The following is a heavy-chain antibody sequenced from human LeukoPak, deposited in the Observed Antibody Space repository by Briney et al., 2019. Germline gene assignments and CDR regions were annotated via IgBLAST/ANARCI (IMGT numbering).Heavy chain of an antibody. V-gene: IGHV3-49*03. J-gene: IGHJ4*02. CDR2: IRSRAYGGAP. Sequence: GGSLRLSCTASGFTFGDYAMSWFRQPPGKGLEWVGFIRSRAYGGAPEYAASVKGRFSISRDDSKSITHLQMNSLKTEDTAVYYCTRKNGDYVGVDYWGQGTLVTVSS. CDR1: GFTFGDYA. CDR3: TRKNGDYVGVDY. D-gene: IGHD4-17*01.